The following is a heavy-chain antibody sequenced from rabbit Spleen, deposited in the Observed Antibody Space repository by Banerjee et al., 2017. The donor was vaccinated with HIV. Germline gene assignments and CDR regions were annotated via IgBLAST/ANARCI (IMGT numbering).Heavy chain of an antibody. CDR2: FDTSDGDT. D-gene: IGHD8-1*01. CDR3: ARDTGSSFSSYGMDL. CDR1: GFSFSSNW. J-gene: IGHJ6*01. Sequence: LEESGGGLVKPGGTLTLTCTVSGFSFSSNWICWVRQAPGKGIEWIACFDTSDGDTDYASSAKGRFPISKTSSTTVTLQMPSLTVADTATYFCARDTGSSFSSYGMDLWGPGTLVTVS. V-gene: IGHV1S45*01.